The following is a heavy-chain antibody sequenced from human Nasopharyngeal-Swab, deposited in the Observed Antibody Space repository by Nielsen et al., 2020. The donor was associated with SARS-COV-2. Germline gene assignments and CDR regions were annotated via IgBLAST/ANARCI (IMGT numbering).Heavy chain of an antibody. Sequence: ETLSLTFAASGFTFGSYAGSWVRQAPGKGLEWVAAINGSGGTYYADSVRGRFTISRDNSMDTVYLQMNGLRAEDTAVYYCAQDYTEEVYLDSRSYFPFDHWGQGTLVTVSS. D-gene: IGHD3-22*01. CDR1: GFTFGSYA. J-gene: IGHJ4*02. CDR2: INGSGGT. V-gene: IGHV3-23*01. CDR3: AQDYTEEVYLDSRSYFPFDH.